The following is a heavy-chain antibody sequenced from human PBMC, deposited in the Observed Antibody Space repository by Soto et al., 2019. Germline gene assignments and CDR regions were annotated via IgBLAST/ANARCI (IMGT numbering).Heavy chain of an antibody. CDR2: ISYDDRNK. V-gene: IGHV3-30*18. CDR3: ANLGGGYCTSTDCPDY. CDR1: GFTFSSYG. Sequence: GGSLRLSCAASGFTFSSYGMHWVRQAPGKGLEWVAVISYDDRNKYYADSVKGRFTISRDNSKNTLYLQMNSLRAEDTAVYYCANLGGGYCTSTDCPDYRGQGTLVTVSS. D-gene: IGHD2-2*01. J-gene: IGHJ4*02.